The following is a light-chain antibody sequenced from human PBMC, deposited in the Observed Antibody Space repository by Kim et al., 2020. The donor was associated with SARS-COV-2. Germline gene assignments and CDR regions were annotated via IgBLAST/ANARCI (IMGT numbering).Light chain of an antibody. V-gene: IGLV3-19*01. CDR3: ISRVSSGNHPV. J-gene: IGLJ2*01. CDR2: GKN. Sequence: SSELTQDPAVSLALGQTVRSTCQGAGLRSYYASWYQQKPGQAPVLVIYGKNNRPSGIPDRFSGSSSGNTASLTITGAQAEDEADYYCISRVSSGNHPVFGGGTLLTVL. CDR1: GLRSYY.